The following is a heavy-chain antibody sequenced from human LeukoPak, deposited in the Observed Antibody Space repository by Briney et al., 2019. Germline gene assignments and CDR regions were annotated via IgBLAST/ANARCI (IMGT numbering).Heavy chain of an antibody. CDR2: ISYGGST. CDR1: GDSITNSY. J-gene: IGHJ5*01. Sequence: PSETLSLTCTVSGDSITNSYWNWIRQPPGRGLEWIGRISYGGSTNYNPSLKSRVIISRDTSKNQFSLELTSVTAADTAIYYCAKRINEARENGDSNWLDPWGQGTLVTVSS. V-gene: IGHV4-59*08. CDR3: AKRINEARENGDSNWLDP. D-gene: IGHD4-17*01.